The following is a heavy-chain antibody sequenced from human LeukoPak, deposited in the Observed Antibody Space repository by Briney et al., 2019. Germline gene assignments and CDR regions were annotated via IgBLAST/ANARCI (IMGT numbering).Heavy chain of an antibody. V-gene: IGHV3-7*01. CDR2: INPDGDGM. CDR1: GFTFSRSW. CDR3: AAWTDRGYSY. D-gene: IGHD5-12*01. J-gene: IGHJ4*02. Sequence: GGSLRLSCTASGFTFSRSWMNWIRQAPGKGLEWVANINPDGDGMRFVDSVRGRFTMSRDNAQSSLHLQMNSLRVEDTAFYYCAAWTDRGYSYWGQGVLVTVSS.